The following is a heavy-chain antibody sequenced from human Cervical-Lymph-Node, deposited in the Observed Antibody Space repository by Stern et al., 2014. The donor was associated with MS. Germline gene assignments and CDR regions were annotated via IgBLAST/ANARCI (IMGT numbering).Heavy chain of an antibody. D-gene: IGHD2-21*02. J-gene: IGHJ3*02. CDR3: AHSPPSDDDAFDI. Sequence: ESGPTLVNPTQTLKLTCAFSGFSLSTTGVGVGWIRQPPGKALEWLVLIFWDDDKRYSPSLKSRLNITKDTSKSQVDLTLTNVDPVDTATYYCAHSPPSDDDAFDIWGQGTMVTISS. V-gene: IGHV2-5*02. CDR1: GFSLSTTGVG. CDR2: IFWDDDK.